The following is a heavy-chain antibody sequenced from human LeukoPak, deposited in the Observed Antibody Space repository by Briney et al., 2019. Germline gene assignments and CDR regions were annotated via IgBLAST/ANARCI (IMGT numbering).Heavy chain of an antibody. CDR3: VIWGDYDVLTGYYVPDY. D-gene: IGHD3-9*01. J-gene: IGHJ4*02. Sequence: GGSLRLSCVASGFSFRDYVMSWVRQAPGKGLEWVSAITGSGTNRYYADSLRGPFTTSRDNSKNTVFLQMNSLRHEDTAIYYCVIWGDYDVLTGYYVPDYWGQGTLVTVAS. CDR2: ITGSGTNR. CDR1: GFSFRDYV. V-gene: IGHV3-23*01.